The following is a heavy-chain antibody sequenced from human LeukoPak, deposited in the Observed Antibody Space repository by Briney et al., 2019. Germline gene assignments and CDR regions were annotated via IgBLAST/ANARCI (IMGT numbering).Heavy chain of an antibody. D-gene: IGHD2-21*02. CDR2: IYRSQTT. V-gene: IGHV4-38-2*02. CDR3: AGDSDLRRFYS. J-gene: IGHJ5*01. Sequence: PSETLSRTGSVSAYSNSSGSYWGWIPQPPGKGLEWIGPIYRSQTTFYNPSLKRPVTVPVDTTTNQFSLKLISVTAGETAVYEGAGDSDLRRFYSWGEGALVTVSS. CDR1: AYSNSSGSY.